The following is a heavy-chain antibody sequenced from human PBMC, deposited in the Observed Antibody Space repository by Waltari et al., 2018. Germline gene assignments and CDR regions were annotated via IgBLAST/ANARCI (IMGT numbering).Heavy chain of an antibody. CDR1: GGSISSYY. V-gene: IGHV4-59*01. CDR2: IYYSGST. CDR3: ARYCSGGSCYSKYFDY. Sequence: QVQLQESGPGLVKPSETLSLTCTVSGGSISSYYWSWIRQPPGKGLEWIGYIYYSGSTNYNPSLKSRVTISVDTSKNRFSLKLSSVTAADTAVYYCARYCSGGSCYSKYFDYWGQGTLVTVSS. J-gene: IGHJ4*02. D-gene: IGHD2-15*01.